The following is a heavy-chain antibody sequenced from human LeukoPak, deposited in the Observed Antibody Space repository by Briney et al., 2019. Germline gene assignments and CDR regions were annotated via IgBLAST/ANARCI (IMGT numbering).Heavy chain of an antibody. CDR3: ARARYYDILTGYYPYFDY. J-gene: IGHJ4*02. CDR1: GGSFSGYY. Sequence: SETLSLTCAVYGGSFSGYYWTWIRQPPGKGLEWIGEITPSGSTNYNPSLKSRVTISVDTSKNQFSLKLSSVTAADTAVYYCARARYYDILTGYYPYFDYWGQGTLVTVSS. CDR2: ITPSGST. D-gene: IGHD3-9*01. V-gene: IGHV4-34*01.